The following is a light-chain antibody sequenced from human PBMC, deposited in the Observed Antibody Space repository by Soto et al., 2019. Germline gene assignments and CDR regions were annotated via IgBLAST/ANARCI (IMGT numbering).Light chain of an antibody. V-gene: IGKV3-20*01. Sequence: EIVLTQSPGTLSLSPGERGTISCRASQSVSSNYLAWYQRKPGQAPRLLIYAASNRAGGIPDRFGGSGSGPDLPLTVSRPESEDFPVYYCQQYGSAPWTFVQGTKVEI. CDR3: QQYGSAPWT. CDR2: AAS. J-gene: IGKJ1*01. CDR1: QSVSSNY.